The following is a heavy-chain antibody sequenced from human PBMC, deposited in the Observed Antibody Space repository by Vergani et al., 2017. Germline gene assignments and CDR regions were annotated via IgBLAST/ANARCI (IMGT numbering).Heavy chain of an antibody. V-gene: IGHV1-18*01. Sequence: QVQLVQSGAEVKKPGASVKVSCKASGYTFTSYGISWVRQAPGQGLEWMGLISAYNGNTNYAQKFQGRVTITADESTSTAYMELSSLRSEDTAVYYCAREGVAYCSSTSCYTHWFDPWGQGTLVTVSS. CDR2: ISAYNGNT. CDR3: AREGVAYCSSTSCYTHWFDP. J-gene: IGHJ5*02. CDR1: GYTFTSYG. D-gene: IGHD2-2*02.